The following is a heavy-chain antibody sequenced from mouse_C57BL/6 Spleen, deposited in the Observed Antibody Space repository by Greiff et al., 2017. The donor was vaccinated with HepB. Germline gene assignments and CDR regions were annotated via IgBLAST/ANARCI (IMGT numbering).Heavy chain of an antibody. J-gene: IGHJ2*01. D-gene: IGHD3-2*02. CDR1: GFTFSSYA. CDR3: ARDEDSSGAEDYFDY. Sequence: EVNVVESGGGLVKPGGSLKLSCAASGFTFSSYAMSWVRQTPEKRLEWVATISDGGSYTYYPDNVKGRFTISRDNAKNNLYLQMSHLKSEDTAMYYCARDEDSSGAEDYFDYWGQGTTLTVSS. V-gene: IGHV5-4*01. CDR2: ISDGGSYT.